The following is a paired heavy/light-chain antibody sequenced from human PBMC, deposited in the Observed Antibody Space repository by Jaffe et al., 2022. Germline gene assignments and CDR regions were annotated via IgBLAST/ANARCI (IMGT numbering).Heavy chain of an antibody. J-gene: IGHJ3*02. V-gene: IGHV3-64*01. CDR1: GFTFSVFA. CDR2: ILGDGRTT. D-gene: IGHD5-18*01. CDR3: ARDLDIFGYAFEI. Sequence: EVQLVESGGGLVQPGGSLRLSCAASGFTFSVFAMHWVRQAPGKGLEFLSSILGDGRTTQYANSVKGRFTISRDNSKNTLYLQMGSLRGEDMAVYYCARDLDIFGYAFEIWGQGTLVTVSS.
Light chain of an antibody. CDR1: SSDIGGHNH. V-gene: IGLV2-14*01. J-gene: IGLJ1*01. CDR2: GVN. Sequence: QSALTQPASVSGSPGQSITISCTGGSSDIGGHNHVSWYQQHPGKAPKLIIHGVNNRPSGVSNRFSGSKSGNTASLTLSGLQADDEADYYCCSWTNSYIYVFGTGTKVTVL. CDR3: CSWTNSYIYV.